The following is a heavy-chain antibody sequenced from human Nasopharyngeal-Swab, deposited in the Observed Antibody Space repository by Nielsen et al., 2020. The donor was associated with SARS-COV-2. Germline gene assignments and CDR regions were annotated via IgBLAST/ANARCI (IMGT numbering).Heavy chain of an antibody. Sequence: WICQPPGKGLEWVSTISGSGGGTYYADSVKGRFAISRDNSKNTLYLQMNSLRAEDTAVYYCAKEGGMRRYCSTSRCYATLFCDFWGQGTLVTVSS. CDR2: ISGSGGGT. V-gene: IGHV3-23*01. J-gene: IGHJ4*02. D-gene: IGHD2-2*01. CDR3: AKEGGMRRYCSTSRCYATLFCDF.